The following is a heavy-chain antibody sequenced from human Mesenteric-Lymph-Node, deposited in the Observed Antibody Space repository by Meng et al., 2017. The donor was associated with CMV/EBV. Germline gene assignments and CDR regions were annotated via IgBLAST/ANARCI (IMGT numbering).Heavy chain of an antibody. CDR3: ARVNPRSPYDFWSGYLDY. CDR1: GGTFSSYA. V-gene: IGHV1-69*05. CDR2: IIPIFGTA. J-gene: IGHJ4*02. Sequence: SVKVSCKAFGGTFSSYAISWVRQAPGQGLEWMGGIIPIFGTANYAQKFQGRVTITTDESTSTAYMELSSLRSEDTAVYYCARVNPRSPYDFWSGYLDYWGQGTLVTVSS. D-gene: IGHD3-3*01.